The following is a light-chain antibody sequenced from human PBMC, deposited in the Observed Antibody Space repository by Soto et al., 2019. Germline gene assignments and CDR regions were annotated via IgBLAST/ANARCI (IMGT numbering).Light chain of an antibody. V-gene: IGKV3-20*01. Sequence: EFVLTQSPGTLFLSPGERATLSCRASQSVSNNYLAWYQQEPGQAPRLLIYGASNRATGIPDRFRGSGSGTDFTLTISRLEPEDFAVYYCQQSGSSGTFGQGTKVDIK. J-gene: IGKJ1*01. CDR2: GAS. CDR1: QSVSNNY. CDR3: QQSGSSGT.